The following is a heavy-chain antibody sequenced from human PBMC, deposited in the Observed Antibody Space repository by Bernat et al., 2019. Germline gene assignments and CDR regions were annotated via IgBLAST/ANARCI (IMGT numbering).Heavy chain of an antibody. CDR1: GFTFSSYG. D-gene: IGHD5-18*01. Sequence: VQLLESGGGLVQPGGSLRLSCAASGFTFSSYGMHWVRQAPGKGLEWVAVISYDGSNKYYADSVKGRFTISRDNSKNTLYLQMNSLRAEDTAVYYCAKDKDTAMVPYFDYWGQGTLVTVSS. CDR3: AKDKDTAMVPYFDY. J-gene: IGHJ4*02. V-gene: IGHV3-30*18. CDR2: ISYDGSNK.